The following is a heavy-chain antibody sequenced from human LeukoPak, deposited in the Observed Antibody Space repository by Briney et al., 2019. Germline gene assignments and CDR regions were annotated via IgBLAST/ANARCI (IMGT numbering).Heavy chain of an antibody. D-gene: IGHD3-10*01. V-gene: IGHV1-2*02. J-gene: IGHJ4*02. Sequence: GASVKASCKASGYTFTGSYMHWVRQAPGQGLEWMGWINPNSGGTNYAQKFQGRVTMNRDTSTSTAYMELSRLRSDDTAVYYCARALPTYYYGSGSYDYWGQGTLVTVSS. CDR2: INPNSGGT. CDR1: GYTFTGSY. CDR3: ARALPTYYYGSGSYDY.